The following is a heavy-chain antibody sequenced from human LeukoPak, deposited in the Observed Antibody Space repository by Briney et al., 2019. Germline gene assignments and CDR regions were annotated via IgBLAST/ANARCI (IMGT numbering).Heavy chain of an antibody. Sequence: GGSLRLSCAASGFTVSSNYMSWVRQAPGKGLEWVSVIYSGGSTYYADSVKGRFTISRDNSKNTLYLQMYSLRAEDTAVYYCARDPSVTTSGYWGQGTLVTVSS. CDR2: IYSGGST. CDR3: ARDPSVTTSGY. D-gene: IGHD4-17*01. CDR1: GFTVSSNY. J-gene: IGHJ4*02. V-gene: IGHV3-53*01.